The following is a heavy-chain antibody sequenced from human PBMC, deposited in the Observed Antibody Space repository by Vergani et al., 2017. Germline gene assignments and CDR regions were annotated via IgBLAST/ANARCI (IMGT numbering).Heavy chain of an antibody. Sequence: EVQLLESGGGLVQPGGSLRLTCAASEFTFSTYAMNWVRQARGKGLELVSGSSGSDVSAYYTDSVTGRFTISRDNSKNMLFLKMNNRRTEDTAIYYCTNQYFVSGTYLFDYWGQGTLVTVSS. CDR1: EFTFSTYA. D-gene: IGHD3-9*01. V-gene: IGHV3-23*01. J-gene: IGHJ4*02. CDR3: TNQYFVSGTYLFDY. CDR2: SSGSDVSA.